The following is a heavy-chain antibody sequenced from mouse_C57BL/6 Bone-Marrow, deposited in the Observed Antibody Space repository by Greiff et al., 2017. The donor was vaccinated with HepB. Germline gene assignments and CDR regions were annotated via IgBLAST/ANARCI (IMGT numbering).Heavy chain of an antibody. CDR1: VYTFTSYW. CDR3: ARSVYFDY. CDR2: IDPNSGGT. V-gene: IGHV1-72*01. Sequence: QVQLKQSGAELVKPGDSVKLSCKASVYTFTSYWMHWVKQRPGRGLEWIGRIDPNSGGTKYNEKFKSKATLTVDKPSSTAYMQLSSLTSEDSAVYYCARSVYFDYWGQGTTLTVSS. J-gene: IGHJ2*01.